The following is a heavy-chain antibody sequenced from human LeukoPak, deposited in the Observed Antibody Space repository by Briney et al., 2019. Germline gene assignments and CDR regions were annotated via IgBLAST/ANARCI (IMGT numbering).Heavy chain of an antibody. J-gene: IGHJ4*02. V-gene: IGHV3-30*03. CDR2: ISYDGSND. CDR3: ASLSVEMTTIDY. CDR1: GFTFGHYG. D-gene: IGHD5-24*01. Sequence: GGSLRLSCAASGFTFGHYGMHWVRQAPGKGLEWVSLISYDGSNDYYADSVKGRFTVSRDNSKNTLYLQMNSLRAEDTAVYYCASLSVEMTTIDYWGQGTLVTVSS.